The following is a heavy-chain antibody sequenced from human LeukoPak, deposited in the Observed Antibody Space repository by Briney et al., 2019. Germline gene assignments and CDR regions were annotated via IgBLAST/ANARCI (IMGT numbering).Heavy chain of an antibody. V-gene: IGHV3-23*01. CDR3: AKTTAGNSSGRNPGWPVDY. Sequence: GGSLRLSCAASGFTFNNYAMTWVRQAPGKGLVWVSHVSGSGGITYYADSVKGRFTIFRDNSKNTLYLQMDSLRAEDTAVYYCAKTTAGNSSGRNPGWPVDYWGQGTLVTVSS. CDR1: GFTFNNYA. D-gene: IGHD6-19*01. CDR2: VSGSGGIT. J-gene: IGHJ4*02.